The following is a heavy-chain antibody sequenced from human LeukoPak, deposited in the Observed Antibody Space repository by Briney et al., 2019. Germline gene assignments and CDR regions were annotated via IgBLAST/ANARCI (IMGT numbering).Heavy chain of an antibody. V-gene: IGHV3-33*06. Sequence: PGGSLRLSCAASGFTFSTSPMHGVRQAPGKGLEWVAVIWYDGSNKYYADSVKGRFTISRDNSKNTLYLQMNSLRAEDTAVYYCAKALGRDGYNSGDYWGQGTLVTVSS. D-gene: IGHD5-24*01. CDR3: AKALGRDGYNSGDY. CDR1: GFTFSTSP. J-gene: IGHJ4*02. CDR2: IWYDGSNK.